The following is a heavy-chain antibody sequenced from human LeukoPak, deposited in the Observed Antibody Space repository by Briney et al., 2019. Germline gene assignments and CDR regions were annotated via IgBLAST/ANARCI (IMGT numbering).Heavy chain of an antibody. CDR3: ATSTSILDC. CDR1: GFTFSTYN. Sequence: GGSLRLSCAAFGFTFSTYNMNWVRQAPGKGLEWVSYISSGSGTIYYADSVKGRFTISRDNAKNSLYLQMNSLRAEDTAVYYCATSTSILDCWGQGTLVTVSS. J-gene: IGHJ4*02. CDR2: ISSGSGTI. V-gene: IGHV3-48*01.